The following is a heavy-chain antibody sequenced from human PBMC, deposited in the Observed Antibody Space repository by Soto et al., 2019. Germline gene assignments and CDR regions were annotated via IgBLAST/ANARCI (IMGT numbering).Heavy chain of an antibody. D-gene: IGHD3-3*01. CDR3: AGGIEYDFWSGYYAGGPGVWFDP. CDR2: ISSSGSTI. CDR1: GFTFSDYY. Sequence: GGSLRLSCAASGFTFSDYYMSWIRQAPGKGLEWVSYISSSGSTIYYADSVKGRFTISRDNAKNSLYLQMNSLRAEDTAVYYCAGGIEYDFWSGYYAGGPGVWFDPWGQGTLVTVSS. J-gene: IGHJ5*02. V-gene: IGHV3-11*01.